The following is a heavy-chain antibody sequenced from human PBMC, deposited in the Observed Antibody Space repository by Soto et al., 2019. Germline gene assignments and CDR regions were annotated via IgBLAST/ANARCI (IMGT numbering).Heavy chain of an antibody. CDR2: IYTSGST. CDR1: GGSISNYY. D-gene: IGHD5-12*01. Sequence: PSETLSLTCTVSGGSISNYYWNWIRQPAGKGLEWIGRIYTSGSTDYNPSLKSRVTISIDTSKNQFSLKVTSMTAADTAVYYCARERREEIHDGYDIDYWGQGTLVTVSS. J-gene: IGHJ4*02. V-gene: IGHV4-4*07. CDR3: ARERREEIHDGYDIDY.